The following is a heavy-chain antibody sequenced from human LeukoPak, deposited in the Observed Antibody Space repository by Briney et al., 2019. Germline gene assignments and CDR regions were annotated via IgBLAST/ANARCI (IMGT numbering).Heavy chain of an antibody. CDR3: AKDHLPGIVVADRDY. Sequence: QTGGSLRLSCAASGFTFNNYAMSWVRQPPGKGLEWVSAISGSGGSIYYADSVKGRFTISRDNSQNTLYLQMNSLRAEDTAIYYCAKDHLPGIVVADRDYWGQGTLVTVSS. J-gene: IGHJ4*02. CDR1: GFTFNNYA. D-gene: IGHD6-19*01. V-gene: IGHV3-23*01. CDR2: ISGSGGSI.